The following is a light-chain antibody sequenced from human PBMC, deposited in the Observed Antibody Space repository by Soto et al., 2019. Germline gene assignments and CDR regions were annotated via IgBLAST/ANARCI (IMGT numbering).Light chain of an antibody. CDR2: AAS. J-gene: IGKJ5*01. CDR1: QSISSY. V-gene: IGKV1-39*01. CDR3: QQLNSYPSIT. Sequence: DIQMTQSPSSLSASVGDRVTITCRASQSISSYLNWYQQKPGKAPKLLIYAASSLQSGVPSRFSGSVSGTDFTLTISSLQPEDFATYYCQQLNSYPSITFGQGTRLEIK.